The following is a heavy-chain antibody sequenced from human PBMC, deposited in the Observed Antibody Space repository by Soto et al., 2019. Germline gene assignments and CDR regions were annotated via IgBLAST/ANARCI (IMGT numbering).Heavy chain of an antibody. J-gene: IGHJ6*02. CDR1: GGSISSGPYS. CDR3: ARLGGFCSSTSCYGFYGMDV. V-gene: IGHV4-39*01. Sequence: QVQLQESGPGRVKPSETLSLTCTVSGGSISSGPYSWGWIRQPPGEGLEWIGTFHYSENTYYNPSLESRVTISVDTSKNQFSLKVTSVTVADTAMYYCARLGGFCSSTSCYGFYGMDVWGQGTTVIVSS. CDR2: FHYSENT. D-gene: IGHD2-2*01.